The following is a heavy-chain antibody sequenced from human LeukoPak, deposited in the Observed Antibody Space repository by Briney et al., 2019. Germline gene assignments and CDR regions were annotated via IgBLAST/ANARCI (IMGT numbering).Heavy chain of an antibody. D-gene: IGHD1-7*01. CDR3: ARVELELDHFDY. CDR2: IKRDGSGK. CDR1: GFTFSNYW. Sequence: AGGSLRLSCAAPGFTFSNYWMSWVRQAPGKGLEWVANIKRDGSGKYYVDSVKGRFTISRDNAKNSLYLQLNSLRAEDTAVYYCARVELELDHFDYWGQGTLVSVSS. V-gene: IGHV3-7*01. J-gene: IGHJ4*02.